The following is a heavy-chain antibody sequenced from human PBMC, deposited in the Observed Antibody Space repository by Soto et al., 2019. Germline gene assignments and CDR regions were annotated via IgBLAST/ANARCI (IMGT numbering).Heavy chain of an antibody. Sequence: SETLSLTCTVSGGSISSNNYYWGWIRQPPGKGLEWIGSIYYSGSTYYNPSLKSRVTISVDTSKNQFSLKLSSVAAADTAVYYCARRGFLEWLLSQAAYDYWGQGTLVTVSS. J-gene: IGHJ4*02. V-gene: IGHV4-39*01. CDR3: ARRGFLEWLLSQAAYDY. D-gene: IGHD3-3*01. CDR1: GGSISSNNYY. CDR2: IYYSGST.